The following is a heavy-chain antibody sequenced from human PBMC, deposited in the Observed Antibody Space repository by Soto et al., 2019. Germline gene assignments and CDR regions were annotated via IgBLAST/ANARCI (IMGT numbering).Heavy chain of an antibody. D-gene: IGHD3-10*01. CDR3: AHHPYYGLGSYSFDY. CDR1: GVSLTSIGVG. CDR2: ISWVDDK. Sequence: QITLKESGPPLVRPTQTLTLTCTFSGVSLTSIGVGLGWIRQPPGKALEWLAVISWVDDKRNRSSLKSRLTITKDTSKNQVVLTMTNMDPVDTATYYCAHHPYYGLGSYSFDYWGQGTLVTVSS. V-gene: IGHV2-5*02. J-gene: IGHJ4*02.